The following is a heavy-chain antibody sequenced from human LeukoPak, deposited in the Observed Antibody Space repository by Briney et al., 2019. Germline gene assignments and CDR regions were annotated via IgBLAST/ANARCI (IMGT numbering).Heavy chain of an antibody. CDR1: GFMFNNYA. D-gene: IGHD5-18*01. Sequence: GGSLRLPCAASGFMFNNYAMAWVRQAPGKGLEWVSAISGSGNNPFYADSVKGRFTISRDNSKNTLYLQMNSLRAEDTAVYYCAKGGYSNGRYYYYYMDVWGEGTTVTVSS. V-gene: IGHV3-23*01. CDR2: ISGSGNNP. J-gene: IGHJ6*03. CDR3: AKGGYSNGRYYYYYMDV.